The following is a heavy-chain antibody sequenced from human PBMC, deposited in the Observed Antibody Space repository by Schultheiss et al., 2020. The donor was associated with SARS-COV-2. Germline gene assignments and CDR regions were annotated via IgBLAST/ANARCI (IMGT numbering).Heavy chain of an antibody. V-gene: IGHV4-39*07. Sequence: SQTLSLTCTVSGGSISSSSYYWGWIRQPPGKGLEWIGNIYYSGSTYYNPSLKSRVTISVDTSKNKFSLKLSSVTAADTAVYYCARGLRWNWFDPWGQGTLVTVSS. CDR3: ARGLRWNWFDP. CDR2: IYYSGST. J-gene: IGHJ5*02. CDR1: GGSISSSSYY. D-gene: IGHD4-23*01.